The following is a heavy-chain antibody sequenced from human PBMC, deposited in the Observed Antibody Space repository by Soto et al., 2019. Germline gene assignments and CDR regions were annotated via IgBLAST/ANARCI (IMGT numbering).Heavy chain of an antibody. V-gene: IGHV4-30-2*01. CDR2: IYHSGDT. Sequence: KPSETLSLTCAVSGGSLSSGGYSWSWIRQPPGKGLEWIGYIYHSGDTYYNPSLKSRVTISLDRAKNQFSLKLSSVTAADTAVYYCARGNDFWIGTDLVVGWIDPWGQGTLVTVSS. D-gene: IGHD3-3*01. J-gene: IGHJ5*02. CDR3: ARGNDFWIGTDLVVGWIDP. CDR1: GGSLSSGGYS.